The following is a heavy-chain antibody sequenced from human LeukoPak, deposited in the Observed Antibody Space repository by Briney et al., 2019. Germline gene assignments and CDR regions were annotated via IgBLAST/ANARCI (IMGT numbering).Heavy chain of an antibody. V-gene: IGHV4-39*01. CDR3: ARHNYGDYGSGIYYMDV. CDR2: IYYSGST. CDR1: GGSISSSSYY. J-gene: IGHJ6*03. Sequence: PSETLSLTCTVSGGSISSSSYYWGWIRRPPGKGLEWIGSIYYSGSTYYNPSLKSRVTISVDTSKNQFSLKLSSVTAADTAVYYCARHNYGDYGSGIYYMDVWGKGTTVTISS. D-gene: IGHD4-17*01.